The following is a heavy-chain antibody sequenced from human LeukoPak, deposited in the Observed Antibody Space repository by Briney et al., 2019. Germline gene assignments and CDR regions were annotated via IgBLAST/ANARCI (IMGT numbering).Heavy chain of an antibody. CDR3: ARARWITFGGVIVILDWFDP. CDR1: GYTFTSYG. V-gene: IGHV1-18*01. J-gene: IGHJ5*02. Sequence: ASVTVSCTASGYTFTSYGISWVRQAPGQGLEWMGWISAYNGNTNYAQKLQGRVTMTTDTPTSTAYMELRSLRSDDTAVYYCARARWITFGGVIVILDWFDPWGQGTLVTVSS. CDR2: ISAYNGNT. D-gene: IGHD3-16*02.